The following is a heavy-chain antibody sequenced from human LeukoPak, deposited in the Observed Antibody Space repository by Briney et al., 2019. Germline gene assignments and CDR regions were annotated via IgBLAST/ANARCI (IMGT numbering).Heavy chain of an antibody. J-gene: IGHJ3*02. CDR2: INPNSGGT. CDR1: GYTFTGYY. Sequence: ASVKVSCKASGYTFTGYYMHWVRQAPGQGLEWMGRINPNSGGTNYAQKFQGRVTMTRDTSISTAYMELSSVTAADTAVYYCAREGVVAAAKGAFDIWGQGTMVTVSS. CDR3: AREGVVAAAKGAFDI. D-gene: IGHD2-15*01. V-gene: IGHV1-2*06.